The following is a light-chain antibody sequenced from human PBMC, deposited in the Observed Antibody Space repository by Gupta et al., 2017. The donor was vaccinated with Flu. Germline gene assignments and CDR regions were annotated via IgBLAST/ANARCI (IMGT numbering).Light chain of an antibody. CDR3: MHSTRWPRT. J-gene: IGKJ1*01. V-gene: IGKV2-30*01. Sequence: DDVLTQSPLSLPVTLGQSASISCRSGQSLVFSDGVSYVSWFHQRPGQPPRRLIYKASNRDSGVPDRISGSGSGTEFTLKISRVEAEDVGVYYCMHSTRWPRTFGQGTKVEIK. CDR1: QSLVFSDGVSY. CDR2: KAS.